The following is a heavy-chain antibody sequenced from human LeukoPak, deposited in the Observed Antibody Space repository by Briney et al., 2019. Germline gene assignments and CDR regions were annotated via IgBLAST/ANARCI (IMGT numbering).Heavy chain of an antibody. Sequence: GGSLRLSCAASGFTFSSYAMHWARQAPGKGLEWVAVISYDGSNKYYADSVKGRFTISRDNSKNTLYLQMNSLRAEDTAVYYCARGPRITIFGVVEYYYYYMDVRGKGTTVTVSS. CDR2: ISYDGSNK. D-gene: IGHD3-3*01. V-gene: IGHV3-30-3*01. CDR1: GFTFSSYA. J-gene: IGHJ6*03. CDR3: ARGPRITIFGVVEYYYYYMDV.